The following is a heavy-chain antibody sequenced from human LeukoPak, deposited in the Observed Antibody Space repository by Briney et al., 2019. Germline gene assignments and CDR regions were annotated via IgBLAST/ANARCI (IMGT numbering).Heavy chain of an antibody. Sequence: PGRSLRLSCAASGFTFSSYGMHWVRQAPGKGLEWVAVISYDGSNKYYADSVKGRFTISRDNSKNTLYLQMNSLRAEDTAVYYCAKEGGNVDTAMVTGYWGQGTLVTVSS. J-gene: IGHJ4*02. D-gene: IGHD5-18*01. V-gene: IGHV3-30*18. CDR3: AKEGGNVDTAMVTGY. CDR1: GFTFSSYG. CDR2: ISYDGSNK.